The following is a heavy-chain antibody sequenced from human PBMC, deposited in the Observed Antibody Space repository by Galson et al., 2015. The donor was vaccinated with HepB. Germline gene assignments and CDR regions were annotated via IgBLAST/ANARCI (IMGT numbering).Heavy chain of an antibody. CDR2: IWYDGSNK. Sequence: SLRLSCAASGFTFSSYGMHWVRQAPGKGLEWVAVIWYDGSNKYYADSVKGRFTISRDNSKNTLYLQMNSLRAEDTAVYYCARDSTSGIAAAGGFDYWGQGTLVTVSS. V-gene: IGHV3-33*01. D-gene: IGHD6-13*01. J-gene: IGHJ4*02. CDR1: GFTFSSYG. CDR3: ARDSTSGIAAAGGFDY.